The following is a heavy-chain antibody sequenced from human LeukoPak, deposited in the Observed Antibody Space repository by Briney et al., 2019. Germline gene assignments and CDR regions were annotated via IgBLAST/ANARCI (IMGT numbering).Heavy chain of an antibody. CDR1: GGTFSSYA. V-gene: IGHV1-69*05. CDR2: IIPIFGTA. Sequence: SVKVSCKASGGTFSSYAISWVRQATGQGLEWMGRIIPIFGTANYAQKFQGRVTITTDESTSTAYMELSSLRSEDTAVYYCAREVTPFDAFDIWGQGTMVTVSS. D-gene: IGHD2-21*02. J-gene: IGHJ3*02. CDR3: AREVTPFDAFDI.